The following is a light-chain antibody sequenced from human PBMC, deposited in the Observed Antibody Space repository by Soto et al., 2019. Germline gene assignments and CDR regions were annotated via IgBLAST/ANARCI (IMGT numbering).Light chain of an antibody. J-gene: IGKJ1*01. CDR1: HSISRW. CDR2: DAS. Sequence: DIQMTQSPSTLSASVGDRVTITCRASHSISRWLAWYQQKPGKAPKLLIYDASTLESGVPSRFSGSGSGTDFTLTISRLEPEDFAVYYCQEYGSSLTWTFGQGTKVDI. CDR3: QEYGSSLTWT. V-gene: IGKV1-5*01.